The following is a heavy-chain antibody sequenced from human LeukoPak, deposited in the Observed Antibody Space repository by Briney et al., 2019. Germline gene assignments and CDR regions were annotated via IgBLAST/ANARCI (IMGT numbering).Heavy chain of an antibody. D-gene: IGHD7-27*01. CDR3: AKTGQFDY. V-gene: IGHV3-23*01. Sequence: SGGSLRLSCVASGFNFSSYAMSWVRQAPGKGLEWVSTITGSGGNTFYADPVKGRFAVSRDNSKNTLYLQMNSLRAEDTAVYYCAKTGQFDYWGQGTLVTVSS. CDR1: GFNFSSYA. CDR2: ITGSGGNT. J-gene: IGHJ4*02.